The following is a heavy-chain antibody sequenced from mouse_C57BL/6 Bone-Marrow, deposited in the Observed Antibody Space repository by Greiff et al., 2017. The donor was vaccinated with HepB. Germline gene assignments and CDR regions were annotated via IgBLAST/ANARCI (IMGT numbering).Heavy chain of an antibody. J-gene: IGHJ3*01. D-gene: IGHD1-1*01. Sequence: QVQLKQSGPELVKPGASVKISCKASGYSFTSYYIHWVKQRPGQGLEWIGWIYPGSGNTKYNEKFKGKATLTADTSSSTAYMQLSSLTSEDSAVYYCARAYYYGRWAWGFAYWGQGTLVTVSA. V-gene: IGHV1-66*01. CDR1: GYSFTSYY. CDR3: ARAYYYGRWAWGFAY. CDR2: IYPGSGNT.